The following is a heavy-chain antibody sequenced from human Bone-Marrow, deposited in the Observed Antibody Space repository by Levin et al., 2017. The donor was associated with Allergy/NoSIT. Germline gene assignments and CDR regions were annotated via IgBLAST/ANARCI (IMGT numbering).Heavy chain of an antibody. J-gene: IGHJ4*02. CDR1: GYAFGQYY. D-gene: IGHD2/OR15-2a*01. CDR3: WSRVEAPTSPERPPFDY. V-gene: IGHV1-2*02. Sequence: PGESLKISCNTSGYAFGQYYFHWVRRTPGQGLEWMGWIFPNSGRTNYAEKFQGRVTLTADTSTSTGYMELTWLRDDDTAVYYCWSRVEAPTSPERPPFDYWGQGTLVTVSS. CDR2: IFPNSGRT.